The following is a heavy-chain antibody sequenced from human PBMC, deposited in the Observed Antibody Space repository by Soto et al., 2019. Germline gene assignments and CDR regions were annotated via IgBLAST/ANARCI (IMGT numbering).Heavy chain of an antibody. Sequence: QVPLVQSGAEVKKPGASVKVSCKASGYTFTSYGISWVRQAPGQGLEWMGWISAYNGNTNYAQKLQGRVTMTTDTSTSTAYVELRSLRSDDTAVYYCARGSSSVYYYYGMDVWGQGTTVTVSS. CDR3: ARGSSSVYYYYGMDV. CDR1: GYTFTSYG. V-gene: IGHV1-18*01. J-gene: IGHJ6*02. D-gene: IGHD6-6*01. CDR2: ISAYNGNT.